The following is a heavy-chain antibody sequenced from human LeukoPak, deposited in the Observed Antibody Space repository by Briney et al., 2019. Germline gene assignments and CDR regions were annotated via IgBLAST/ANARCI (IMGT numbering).Heavy chain of an antibody. Sequence: SGTLSLTCSVSGASIRSYWWKWLRQPPGKGLEWIANILYRGSTNYNASLKSRVITSVDASKNQLSLMLTSVTAADTAVYYCARRWGRTYLFDYWGQGTLVTVSS. CDR3: ARRWGRTYLFDY. CDR1: GASIRSYW. D-gene: IGHD7-27*01. V-gene: IGHV4-59*08. CDR2: ILYRGST. J-gene: IGHJ4*02.